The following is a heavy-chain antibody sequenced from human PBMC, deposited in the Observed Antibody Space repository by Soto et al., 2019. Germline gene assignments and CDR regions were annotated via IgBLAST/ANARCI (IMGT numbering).Heavy chain of an antibody. CDR2: IGVGGDT. CDR1: GFIFSTYD. D-gene: IGHD1-1*01. CDR3: ARAMEVDPIDY. J-gene: IGHJ4*02. V-gene: IGHV3-13*01. Sequence: EVQLVESGGGLVQPGGSLRLSCAGSGFIFSTYDMSWVRQTAGKRLEWVSTIGVGGDTYYEDSVKGRFTIFRENAKNSLDLQMNSLRVGDTAIYYCARAMEVDPIDYWGLGTLVTVSS.